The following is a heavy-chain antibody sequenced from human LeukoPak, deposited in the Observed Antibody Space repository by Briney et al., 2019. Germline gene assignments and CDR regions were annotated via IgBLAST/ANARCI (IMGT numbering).Heavy chain of an antibody. CDR3: ARVRYCSSTSCYFADY. D-gene: IGHD2-2*01. J-gene: IGHJ4*02. CDR1: GFTFSNYW. V-gene: IGHV3-7*04. Sequence: GGSLGLSCAASGFTFSNYWMTWVRQAPGKGLEWVANIKQDGSEKYYVDSVKGRFTISRDNAKNSLYLQMNSLRAEDTAVYYCARVRYCSSTSCYFADYWGQGTLVTVSS. CDR2: IKQDGSEK.